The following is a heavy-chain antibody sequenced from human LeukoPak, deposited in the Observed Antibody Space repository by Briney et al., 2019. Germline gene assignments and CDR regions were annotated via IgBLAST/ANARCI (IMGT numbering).Heavy chain of an antibody. CDR2: IKSKTDGGTT. V-gene: IGHV3-15*01. Sequence: GGSLRLSCAASGFTFSNAWMSWVRQAPGKGLEWVGRIKSKTDGGTTDYAAPVKGRFTISRGDSKNTLYLQMNSLKTEDTAVYYCTTEWGPNWDFDYWGQGTPVTVSS. D-gene: IGHD7-27*01. CDR1: GFTFSNAW. CDR3: TTEWGPNWDFDY. J-gene: IGHJ4*02.